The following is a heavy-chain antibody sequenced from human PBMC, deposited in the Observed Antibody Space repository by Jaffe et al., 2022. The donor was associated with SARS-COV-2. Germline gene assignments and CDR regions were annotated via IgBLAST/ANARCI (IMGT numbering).Heavy chain of an antibody. CDR2: ISWNSGSI. CDR1: GFTFDDYA. CDR3: AKASIVGATDWDYFDY. V-gene: IGHV3-9*01. D-gene: IGHD1-26*01. Sequence: EVQLVESGGGLVQPGRSLRLSCAASGFTFDDYAMHWVRQAPGKGLEWVSGISWNSGSIGYADSVKGRFTISRDNAKNSLYLQMNSLRAEDTALYYCAKASIVGATDWDYFDYWGQGTLVTVSS. J-gene: IGHJ4*02.